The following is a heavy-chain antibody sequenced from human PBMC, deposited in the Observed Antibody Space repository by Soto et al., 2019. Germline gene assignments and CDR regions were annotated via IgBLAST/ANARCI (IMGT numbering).Heavy chain of an antibody. V-gene: IGHV4-39*07. CDR1: GGSISSGIYY. D-gene: IGHD3-9*01. Sequence: SETLSLTCTVSGGSISSGIYYWSWIRQPPGKGLEWIGEINHSGSTNYNPSLKSRVTISVDTSKNQFSLKLSSVTAADTAVYYCARGGPGYDILTGYYTYGMDVWGQGTTVTVSS. CDR3: ARGGPGYDILTGYYTYGMDV. CDR2: INHSGST. J-gene: IGHJ6*02.